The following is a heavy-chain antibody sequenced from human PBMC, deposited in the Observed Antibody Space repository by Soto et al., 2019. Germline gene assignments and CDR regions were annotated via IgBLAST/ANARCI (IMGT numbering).Heavy chain of an antibody. V-gene: IGHV3-30-3*01. Sequence: QVQLVESGGGVVQPRRSLRLSCAASGFTVSSYAMHWVRQAPGKGLEWVAVISYDGSNKYYVDSVKGRFTISSDDSKNTLYLKKKSLRVEDTDVYDCANKEDNHYDRSGFERDPPHSWGQGTLVTVSS. CDR3: ANKEDNHYDRSGFERDPPHS. D-gene: IGHD3-22*01. CDR2: ISYDGSNK. CDR1: GFTVSSYA. J-gene: IGHJ4*02.